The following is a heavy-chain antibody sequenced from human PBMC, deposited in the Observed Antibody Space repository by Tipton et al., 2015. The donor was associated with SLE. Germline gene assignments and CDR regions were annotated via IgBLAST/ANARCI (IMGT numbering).Heavy chain of an antibody. Sequence: SLRLSCATSGFTFRSYALSWVRRAPGKGLEWVAAIRGGGGSTYYADSVKGRFSISIDKAKKTLFLQMNSLRVDDTATYYCAKFEKTTDFYLDAWGQGTVVSVSS. V-gene: IGHV3-23*01. CDR2: IRGGGGST. CDR1: GFTFRSYA. CDR3: AKFEKTTDFYLDA. J-gene: IGHJ5*02. D-gene: IGHD1/OR15-1a*01.